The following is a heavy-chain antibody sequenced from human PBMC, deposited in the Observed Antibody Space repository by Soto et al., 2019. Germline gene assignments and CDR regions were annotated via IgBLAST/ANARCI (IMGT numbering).Heavy chain of an antibody. Sequence: QVQLVESGGGVVQPGRFLRVSCAASGFTFSSHAMHWVRQAPGKGLEWVSVIWSDGTNKYYADSVKGRFTISRDNSKNTLYLEMNSLRAEDTAVYYCARGSSSGWDRIDYWGQGTLVTVSS. CDR1: GFTFSSHA. CDR3: ARGSSSGWDRIDY. V-gene: IGHV3-33*01. J-gene: IGHJ4*02. D-gene: IGHD6-19*01. CDR2: IWSDGTNK.